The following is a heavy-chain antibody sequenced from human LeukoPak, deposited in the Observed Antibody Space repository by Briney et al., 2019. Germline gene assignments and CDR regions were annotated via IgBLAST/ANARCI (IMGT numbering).Heavy chain of an antibody. D-gene: IGHD6-19*01. Sequence: ASVKVSCKASGYTFTSYDINWVRQATGQGLEWMGWMNPNSGNTGYAQKFQGRVTITRNTSISTAYMELSSLRSEDTAVYYCARDYSSGGSYYYHMDVWGKGTTVTVSS. CDR3: ARDYSSGGSYYYHMDV. CDR2: MNPNSGNT. CDR1: GYTFTSYD. J-gene: IGHJ6*03. V-gene: IGHV1-8*03.